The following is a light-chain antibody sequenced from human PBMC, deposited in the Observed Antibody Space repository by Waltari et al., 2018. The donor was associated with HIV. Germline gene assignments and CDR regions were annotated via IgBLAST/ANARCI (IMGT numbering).Light chain of an antibody. CDR2: EVT. CDR1: SSDVGGYNY. CDR3: SSYTSSSSVL. Sequence: QSALTQPASVSGSPGQSITISCTGTSSDVGGYNYVSWYQLHPGKAPKLMSFEVTNRPSGVSNRFAGSKSGNTASLTISGLQAEDEADYYCSSYTSSSSVLFGGGTKLTVL. V-gene: IGLV2-14*01. J-gene: IGLJ2*01.